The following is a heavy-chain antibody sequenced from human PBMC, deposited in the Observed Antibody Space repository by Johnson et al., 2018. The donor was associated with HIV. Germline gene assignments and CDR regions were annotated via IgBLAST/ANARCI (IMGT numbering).Heavy chain of an antibody. D-gene: IGHD1-26*01. J-gene: IGHJ3*02. CDR2: ISSSSANL. CDR3: ARVLIVGAPWAFDI. Sequence: QVQLVESGGGLVKAGGSLRLSCAASGFTFSDHYMTWIRQAPGKGLEWISYISSSSANLYYAESVKGRFTISRDNAKNSLYLQMNSLTAEDTAVYYCARVLIVGAPWAFDIWGQGTVVTVSS. V-gene: IGHV3-11*04. CDR1: GFTFSDHY.